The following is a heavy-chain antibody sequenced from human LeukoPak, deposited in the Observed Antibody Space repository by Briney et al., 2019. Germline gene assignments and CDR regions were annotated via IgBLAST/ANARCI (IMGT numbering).Heavy chain of an antibody. CDR2: MNPNSGNT. V-gene: IGHV1-8*03. Sequence: GASVKVSCKASGYTFTGYDINWVRQATGQGLEWMGWMNPNSGNTGYAQKFQGRVTITRNTSISTAYMELSSLRSEDTAAYYCARLKGYYDSSGYYYVGFDYWGQGTLVTVSS. J-gene: IGHJ4*02. CDR1: GYTFTGYD. D-gene: IGHD3-22*01. CDR3: ARLKGYYDSSGYYYVGFDY.